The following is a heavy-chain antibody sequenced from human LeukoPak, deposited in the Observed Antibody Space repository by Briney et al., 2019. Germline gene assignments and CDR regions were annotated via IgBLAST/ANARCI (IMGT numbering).Heavy chain of an antibody. CDR2: IYYSGST. CDR3: ARETSWRYFDY. V-gene: IGHV4-59*01. Sequence: SETLSLTCTVSGGSISSYYWSWIRQPPGKGLEWIGYIYYSGSTNYNPSLKRRVTISVDTSKNQFSLRLSSVTAADTAIYYCARETSWRYFDYWGQGILVTVSS. D-gene: IGHD5-24*01. J-gene: IGHJ4*02. CDR1: GGSISSYY.